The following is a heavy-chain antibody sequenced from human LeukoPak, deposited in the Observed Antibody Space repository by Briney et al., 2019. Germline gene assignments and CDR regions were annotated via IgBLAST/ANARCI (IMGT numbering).Heavy chain of an antibody. V-gene: IGHV3-7*01. CDR3: ARAIYYYYYYMDV. CDR2: IKQDGSEK. CDR1: GFTFSSYW. Sequence: GGSLRLSCAASGFTFSSYWMSWVRQAPGKGLEWVANIKQDGSEKYYVDSVKGRFTISRDNAKNSLYLQMNSLRAEDTAVYYCARAIYYYYYYMDVWGKGTTVTVSS. J-gene: IGHJ6*03.